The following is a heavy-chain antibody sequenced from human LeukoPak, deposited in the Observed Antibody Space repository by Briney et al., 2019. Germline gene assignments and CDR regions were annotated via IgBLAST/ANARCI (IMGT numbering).Heavy chain of an antibody. CDR3: ATDRAWFDP. CDR1: GITFSTAW. Sequence: AGGSLTPSCAASGITFSTAWMSWFRQAPGKGLEWVGRIKSKIGGATADYAAPVKDRFTISRDDSKNTLYLQMNSLKTEDTAVYYCATDRAWFDPWGQGTLVTVSS. CDR2: IKSKIGGATA. V-gene: IGHV3-15*01. J-gene: IGHJ5*02. D-gene: IGHD3-10*01.